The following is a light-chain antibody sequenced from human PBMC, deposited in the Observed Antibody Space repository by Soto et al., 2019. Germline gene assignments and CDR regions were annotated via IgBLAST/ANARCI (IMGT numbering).Light chain of an antibody. J-gene: IGKJ4*01. CDR1: QGISSY. V-gene: IGKV1-8*01. CDR3: QQYYSYLT. Sequence: AIRMTQSPSSLSASTGDRVTITCRASQGISSYLAWYQQKPGKAPKLLIYAASTLQSGVPSRFSGSGSGTDFTLTISCLQSEDFATYYCQQYYSYLTFGGGTKGESK. CDR2: AAS.